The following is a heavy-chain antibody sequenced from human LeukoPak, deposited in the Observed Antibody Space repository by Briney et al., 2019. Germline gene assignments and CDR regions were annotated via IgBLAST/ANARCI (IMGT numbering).Heavy chain of an antibody. D-gene: IGHD3-9*01. CDR1: GVSISSSSYH. V-gene: IGHV4-39*01. J-gene: IGHJ4*02. CDR2: IYYSGST. CDR3: ASLLTYFDY. Sequence: SETLSLTCTVSGVSISSSSYHWGRIRQPPGKGLEWIASIYYSGSTYYSPSLKSRVTISVDTSKNQFSLKMSSVIAADTAVYYCASLLTYFDYWGQGTLVTVSS.